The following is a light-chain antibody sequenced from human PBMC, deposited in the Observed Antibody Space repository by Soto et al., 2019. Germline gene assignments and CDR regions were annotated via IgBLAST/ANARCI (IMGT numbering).Light chain of an antibody. V-gene: IGLV1-47*01. CDR2: RNN. CDR3: AAWDDSPYV. CDR1: SSNIGSNY. Sequence: QSVLTQPPSASGTPGQRVTISCSGSSSNIGSNYVYWYQQLPGTAPKLLIYRNNQRPSGVPDRFSGSKSGTSASLAISGPRSEDEADYYCAAWDDSPYVFGTGTKLTVL. J-gene: IGLJ1*01.